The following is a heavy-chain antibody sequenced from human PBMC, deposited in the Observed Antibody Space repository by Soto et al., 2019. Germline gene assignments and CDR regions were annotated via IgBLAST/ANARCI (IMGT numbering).Heavy chain of an antibody. CDR2: ISGTVGDT. J-gene: IGHJ4*02. V-gene: IGHV3-23*01. Sequence: EVQLLESGGGLVHPGGSLRLSCAPSGFTFSSYAMNWVRQAPGKGLEWVSTISGTVGDTYYADSVKGRFTISRDNSKVTLYLQMNSLRADDTAVYYCSKESHWDYYGSGSFPWDYWGPGTLVTVAS. CDR1: GFTFSSYA. CDR3: SKESHWDYYGSGSFPWDY. D-gene: IGHD3-10*01.